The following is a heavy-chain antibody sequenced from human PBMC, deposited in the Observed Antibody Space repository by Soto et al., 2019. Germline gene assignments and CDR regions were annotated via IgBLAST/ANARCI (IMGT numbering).Heavy chain of an antibody. CDR3: ARVSKCIAARPEEANWFDP. CDR1: GFTFSSYW. J-gene: IGHJ5*02. V-gene: IGHV3-7*01. CDR2: IKQDGSEK. Sequence: PGGSLRLSCAASGFTFSSYWMSWVRQAPGKGLEWVANIKQDGSEKYYVDSVKGRFTISRDNAKNSLYLQMNSLRAEDTAVYYCARVSKCIAARPEEANWFDPWGQGTLVTVSS. D-gene: IGHD6-6*01.